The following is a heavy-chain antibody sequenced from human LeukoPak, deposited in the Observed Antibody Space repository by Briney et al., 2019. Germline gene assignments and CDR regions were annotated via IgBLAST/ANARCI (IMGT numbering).Heavy chain of an antibody. CDR2: IYTSGTT. CDR3: ARSDILPRGHDYYYYMDV. Sequence: SQTLSLTCTVSGGSIRGTSYYWTWVRQPAGKGLEWIGRIYTSGTTNYNPSLQSRVTISVDTFKNQFSLNLSSVTAADTAVYYCARSDILPRGHDYYYYMDVWGKGTTVTVSS. J-gene: IGHJ6*03. D-gene: IGHD3-9*01. CDR1: GGSIRGTSYY. V-gene: IGHV4-61*02.